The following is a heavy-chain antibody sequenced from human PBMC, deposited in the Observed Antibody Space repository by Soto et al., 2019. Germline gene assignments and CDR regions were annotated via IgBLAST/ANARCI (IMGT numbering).Heavy chain of an antibody. J-gene: IGHJ6*03. CDR2: ISHDGNVN. V-gene: IGHV3-30*18. Sequence: QVQLVESGGGVVQPGRSLRLSCEASGFTFSSYAMHWVRQAPGKGLEWVAVISHDGNVNYYSESVKGRFTMSRDNSKDTLYLQMDSLRTEDTAVYFCAKDEYWESHFYYFMDLWGKGAPVTFSS. CDR1: GFTFSSYA. CDR3: AKDEYWESHFYYFMDL. D-gene: IGHD2-8*02.